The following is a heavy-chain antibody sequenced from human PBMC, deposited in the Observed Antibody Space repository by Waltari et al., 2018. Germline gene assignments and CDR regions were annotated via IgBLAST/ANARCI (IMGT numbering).Heavy chain of an antibody. Sequence: QVQLVQSGAEVKKPGASVKVSCKASGYTFTSYDINWVRQATGQGLEWMGWMNPNSGNTGYAQKFQGRVTMTRNTSISTAYMELSSLRSEDTAVYYCARALPSSWYRVPWFDPWGQGTLVTVSS. V-gene: IGHV1-8*01. D-gene: IGHD6-13*01. J-gene: IGHJ5*02. CDR1: GYTFTSYD. CDR2: MNPNSGNT. CDR3: ARALPSSWYRVPWFDP.